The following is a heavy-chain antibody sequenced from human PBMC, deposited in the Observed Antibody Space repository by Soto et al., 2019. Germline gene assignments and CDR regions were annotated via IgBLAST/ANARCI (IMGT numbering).Heavy chain of an antibody. CDR2: INPSGGRT. CDR3: ARTYCAADCPRRDFDY. V-gene: IGHV1-46*01. Sequence: GASVKVSCKASGYILGSYNMHWVRQAPGQGLEWMGIINPSGGRTSYAQKFQDRVTMTRDTSTNTVYMELSSLRSGDTAVYYCARTYCAADCPRRDFDYWGQGTLVTVSS. D-gene: IGHD2-21*02. J-gene: IGHJ4*02. CDR1: GYILGSYN.